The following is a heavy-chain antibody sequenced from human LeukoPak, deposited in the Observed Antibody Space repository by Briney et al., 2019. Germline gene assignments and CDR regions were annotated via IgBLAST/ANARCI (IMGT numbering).Heavy chain of an antibody. Sequence: SVKVSCKASGGTFSSYAIGWVRQAPGQGLEWMGGIIPIFGTANYAQKFQGRVTITADESTSTAYMELSSLRAEDTAVYYCAMGQWLVLFDYWGQGTLVTVSS. CDR1: GGTFSSYA. D-gene: IGHD6-19*01. CDR2: IIPIFGTA. V-gene: IGHV1-69*13. J-gene: IGHJ4*02. CDR3: AMGQWLVLFDY.